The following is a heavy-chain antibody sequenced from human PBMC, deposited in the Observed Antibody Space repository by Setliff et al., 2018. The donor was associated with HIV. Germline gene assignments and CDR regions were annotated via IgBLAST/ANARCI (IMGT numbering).Heavy chain of an antibody. J-gene: IGHJ5*02. CDR2: IHYRGSN. CDR3: ARDLGARLPNYNWFDP. Sequence: SETLSLTCTVSGVSISSSTYYWGWIRQPPGKGLEWIGSIHYRGSNYYNASLKSRLTILVDTSKNQFSLKLSSVTAADTAVYFCARDLGARLPNYNWFDPWGQGTLVTVSS. CDR1: GVSISSSTYY. D-gene: IGHD1-26*01. V-gene: IGHV4-39*07.